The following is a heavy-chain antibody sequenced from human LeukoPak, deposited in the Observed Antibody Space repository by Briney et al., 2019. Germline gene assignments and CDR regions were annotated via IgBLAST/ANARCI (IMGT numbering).Heavy chain of an antibody. CDR2: ISSSSSTI. D-gene: IGHD3-3*01. CDR1: GFTFSSYS. CDR3: ARDLADGVLYYDFWSGEGNYGMDV. V-gene: IGHV3-48*04. J-gene: IGHJ6*02. Sequence: GGSLRLSCAASGFTFSSYSMNWVRQAPGKGLEWVSYISSSSSTIYYADSVKGRFTISRDNAKNSLYLQMNSLRAEDTAVYYCARDLADGVLYYDFWSGEGNYGMDVWGQGTTVTVSS.